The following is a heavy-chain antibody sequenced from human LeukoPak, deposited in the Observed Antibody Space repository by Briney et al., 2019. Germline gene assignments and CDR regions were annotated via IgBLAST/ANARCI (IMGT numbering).Heavy chain of an antibody. J-gene: IGHJ5*02. CDR1: GGSISSFC. CDR2: VCHGGRT. V-gene: IGHV4-59*01. D-gene: IGHD3-10*01. CDR3: ARGQTYTSGSLDP. Sequence: PSETLSLTCTVSGGSISSFCWGWIRQPPGKGLEWIGYVCHGGRTNYSPSLKSRVTISEDTSKNQFYLKLTSVTAADTAVYYCARGQTYTSGSLDPWGQGTLVTVSS.